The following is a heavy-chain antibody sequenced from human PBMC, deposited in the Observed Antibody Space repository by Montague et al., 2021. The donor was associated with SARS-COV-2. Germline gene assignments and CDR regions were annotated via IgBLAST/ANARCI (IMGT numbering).Heavy chain of an antibody. D-gene: IGHD2-15*01. V-gene: IGHV4-34*01. Sequence: SETLSLTCAVYGGSLSGYYWSWIRQPPGEGLEWIGSIYHSGSTYYNPSLKSRVTISVDTSKNQFSLKLSSVTAADTAVYYCAGERRYCSGGSCYSGWFDPWGQGTLVTVSS. CDR2: IYHSGST. CDR3: AGERRYCSGGSCYSGWFDP. J-gene: IGHJ5*02. CDR1: GGSLSGYY.